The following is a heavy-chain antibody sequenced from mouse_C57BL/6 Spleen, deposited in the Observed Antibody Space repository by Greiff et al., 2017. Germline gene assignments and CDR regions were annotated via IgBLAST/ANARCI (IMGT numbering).Heavy chain of an antibody. V-gene: IGHV1-52*01. CDR2: IDPSDSET. CDR1: GYTFTNYW. Sequence: QVQLQQPGAELVRPGSSVKLSCKASGYTFTNYWMHWVKQRPIQGLEWIGNIDPSDSETHYNQKFKDKATLTVDKSSSTAYMQLRSLTSEDSAVYYCARYGSGTGYWYFDVWGTGTTVTVSS. CDR3: ARYGSGTGYWYFDV. D-gene: IGHD1-1*01. J-gene: IGHJ1*03.